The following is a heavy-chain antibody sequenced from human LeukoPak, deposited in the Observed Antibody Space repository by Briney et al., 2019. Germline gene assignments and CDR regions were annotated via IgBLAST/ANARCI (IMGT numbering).Heavy chain of an antibody. V-gene: IGHV4-39*01. Sequence: SETLSLTCTVSGGSISSSSYYWGWIRQPPGKGLEWIGSIYYSGSTYYNPSLKSRVTICVDTSKNQFSLKLSSVTAADTAVYYCARHQQLTVYYYYYYGMDVWGQGTTVTVSS. CDR1: GGSISSSSYY. CDR3: ARHQQLTVYYYYYYGMDV. J-gene: IGHJ6*02. D-gene: IGHD6-13*01. CDR2: IYYSGST.